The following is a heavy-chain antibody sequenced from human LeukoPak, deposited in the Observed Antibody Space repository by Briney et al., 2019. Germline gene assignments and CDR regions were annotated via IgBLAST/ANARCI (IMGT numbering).Heavy chain of an antibody. CDR1: GGLISRIEYY. V-gene: IGHV4-30-4*01. CDR2: IYHTGTT. D-gene: IGHD4-23*01. J-gene: IGHJ4*02. Sequence: SETLSLTCTVSGGLISRIEYYWSWIRQSPVKGLEWLGHIYHTGTTLYSPHLNNRLTVSVDSSRNQFSLTLNSVTAADTAVYYCASIGGGNFPDYWGQGTLVTVSS. CDR3: ASIGGGNFPDY.